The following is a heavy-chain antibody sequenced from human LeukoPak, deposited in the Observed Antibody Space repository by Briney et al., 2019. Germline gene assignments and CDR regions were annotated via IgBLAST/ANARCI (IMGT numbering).Heavy chain of an antibody. J-gene: IGHJ4*02. Sequence: GGSLRLSCAASGFTFSSSAMSWVRQAPGKGLEWVSYISSSSSYTNYADSVKGRFTISRDNAKNSLYLQMNSLRAEDTAVYYCARSPRGITMIVVVITTWFDYWGQGTLVTVSS. D-gene: IGHD3-22*01. CDR3: ARSPRGITMIVVVITTWFDY. CDR1: GFTFSSSA. V-gene: IGHV3-11*03. CDR2: ISSSSSYT.